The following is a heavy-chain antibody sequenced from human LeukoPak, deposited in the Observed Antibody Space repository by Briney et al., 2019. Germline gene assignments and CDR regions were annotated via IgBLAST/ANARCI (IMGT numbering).Heavy chain of an antibody. CDR3: ARDRELVTPGAFDI. CDR1: GGSNSSGSYY. Sequence: SETLSLTXTVSGGSNSSGSYYWSWIRQPAGKGLEWIGRIYISGSTNYNPSLKSRVTISVDTSKNQFSLKLSSVTAADTAVYYCARDRELVTPGAFDIWGRGTMVTVSS. D-gene: IGHD1-26*01. V-gene: IGHV4-61*02. CDR2: IYISGST. J-gene: IGHJ3*02.